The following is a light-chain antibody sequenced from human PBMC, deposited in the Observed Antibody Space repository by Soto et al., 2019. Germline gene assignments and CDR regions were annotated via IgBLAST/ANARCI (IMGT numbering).Light chain of an antibody. CDR3: SSYTSSRGV. J-gene: IGLJ2*01. CDR2: DVS. CDR1: SSDVGGYNY. V-gene: IGLV2-14*01. Sequence: QSALTQPASVSGCPGQSITISCTGTSSDVGGYNYVSWYQQHPGKAPKLMIYDVSNRPSGVSNRFSGSKSGNTASLTISGLQAEDEADYYCSSYTSSRGVFGGGTKLTVL.